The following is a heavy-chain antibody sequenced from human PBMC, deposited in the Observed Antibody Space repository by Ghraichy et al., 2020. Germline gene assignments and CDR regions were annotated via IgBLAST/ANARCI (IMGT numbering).Heavy chain of an antibody. J-gene: IGHJ5*02. V-gene: IGHV4-34*01. D-gene: IGHD3-10*01. CDR2: IHHSGST. CDR1: GGSFSGYY. Sequence: SETLSLTCAVYGGSFSGYYWSWIRQPPGKGLEWIGEIHHSGSTNYNPSLKSRVTISVDTSKNQFSLKLSSVTAADTAVYYCAGRAGGWFDPWGRGTLVTVSS. CDR3: AGRAGGWFDP.